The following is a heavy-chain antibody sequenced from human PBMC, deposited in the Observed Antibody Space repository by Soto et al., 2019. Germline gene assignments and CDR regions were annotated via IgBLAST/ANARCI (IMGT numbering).Heavy chain of an antibody. D-gene: IGHD3-10*01. Sequence: GGSLRHTGAASGCAFSGYSRSWVRQAPGKGLEWVSAISSSSSNTYYADSVKGRFTIPRDNSKNTLYLQMNSLRAEDTAVYYCAKDWAPGFNEYFQHWGQGTLVTVSS. CDR2: ISSSSSNT. CDR1: GCAFSGYS. J-gene: IGHJ1*01. V-gene: IGHV3-23*01. CDR3: AKDWAPGFNEYFQH.